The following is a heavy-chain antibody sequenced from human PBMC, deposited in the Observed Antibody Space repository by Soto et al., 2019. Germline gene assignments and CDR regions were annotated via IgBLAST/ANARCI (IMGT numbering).Heavy chain of an antibody. D-gene: IGHD4-17*01. V-gene: IGHV1-69*06. J-gene: IGHJ4*02. CDR1: GGTFSSYA. Sequence: SVKVSCKASGGTFSSYAISWVRQAPGQGLEWMGGIIPIFGTANYAQKFQGRVTITADKSTSTAYMELSSLRSEDTAVYYCARSHDYGDYEAYFDYWGQGTLVTVSS. CDR3: ARSHDYGDYEAYFDY. CDR2: IIPIFGTA.